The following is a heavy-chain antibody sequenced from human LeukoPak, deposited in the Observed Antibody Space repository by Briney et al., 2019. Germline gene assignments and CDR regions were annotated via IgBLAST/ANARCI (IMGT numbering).Heavy chain of an antibody. CDR3: ARDRSRLGGVVVPAAPYNGFDP. CDR1: GGSISSYY. V-gene: IGHV4-4*07. J-gene: IGHJ5*02. Sequence: SETLSLTCTVSGGSISSYYWSWIRQPAGKGLEWIGRIYTSGSTNYNPSLKSRVTMSVDTSKNQFSLKLSSVTAADTAVYYCARDRSRLGGVVVPAAPYNGFDPWGQGTLVTVSS. D-gene: IGHD2-2*01. CDR2: IYTSGST.